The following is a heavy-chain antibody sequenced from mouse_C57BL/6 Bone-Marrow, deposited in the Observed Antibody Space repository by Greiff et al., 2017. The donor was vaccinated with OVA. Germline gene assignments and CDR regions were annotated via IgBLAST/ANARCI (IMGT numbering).Heavy chain of an antibody. CDR1: GFNIKDDY. D-gene: IGHD1-1*01. CDR3: TTRLLRY. V-gene: IGHV14-4*01. J-gene: IGHJ3*01. CDR2: IDPENGDT. Sequence: EVKLQQSGAELVRPGASVKLSCTASGFNIKDDYMHWVKQRPEQGLEWIGWIDPENGDTEYASKFQGKATITADTSSNTAYLQLSSLTSEDTAVYYCTTRLLRYWGQGTLVTVSA.